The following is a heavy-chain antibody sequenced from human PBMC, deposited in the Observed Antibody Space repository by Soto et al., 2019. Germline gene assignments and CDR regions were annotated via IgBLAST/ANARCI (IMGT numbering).Heavy chain of an antibody. V-gene: IGHV4-39*01. CDR3: ARHPRDDYNYGGSGIFDY. J-gene: IGHJ4*02. Sequence: SETLSLTCSVSGGSISSRTFWWAWIRQPPWKGLEWIGDMYYSGSSYSSPSLKSRVTLSVDTSKTQLSLKLNSVTAADTAVYYCARHPRDDYNYGGSGIFDYWGQGTLGTVSS. D-gene: IGHD4-4*01. CDR2: MYYSGSS. CDR1: GGSISSRTFW.